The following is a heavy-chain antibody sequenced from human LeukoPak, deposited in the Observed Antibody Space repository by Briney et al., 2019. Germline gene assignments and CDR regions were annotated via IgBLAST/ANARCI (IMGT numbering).Heavy chain of an antibody. CDR3: ARERSYGDYLVA. CDR1: GGSISSGGYY. Sequence: SETLSLTCTVSGGSISSGGYYWSWIRQHPGKGLEWIGYIYYSGSTYYNPSLKSRVTISVDTSKNQFSLKLSSVTAADTAVYYCARERSYGDYLVAWGQGTLVTVSS. CDR2: IYYSGST. J-gene: IGHJ5*02. D-gene: IGHD4-17*01. V-gene: IGHV4-31*03.